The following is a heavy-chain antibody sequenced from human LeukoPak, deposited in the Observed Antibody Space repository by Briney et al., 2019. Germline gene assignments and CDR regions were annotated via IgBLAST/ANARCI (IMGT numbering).Heavy chain of an antibody. Sequence: GESLKISCKGSGYSFTGYWIGWVRQMPGKSLEWMGIIYPGDSDTRYSPSFQGQVTISADKSISTAYLQWSSLKASDTAMYYCARSFGELLDYFDYWGQGTLVTVSS. CDR1: GYSFTGYW. CDR3: ARSFGELLDYFDY. CDR2: IYPGDSDT. V-gene: IGHV5-51*01. D-gene: IGHD3-10*01. J-gene: IGHJ4*02.